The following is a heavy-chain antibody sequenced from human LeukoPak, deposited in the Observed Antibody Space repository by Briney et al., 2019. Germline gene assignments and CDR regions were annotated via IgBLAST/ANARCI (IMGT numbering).Heavy chain of an antibody. CDR3: ARDYYYDSSGSFDY. J-gene: IGHJ4*02. Sequence: ASVKVSCKASGGTFSSYAISWVRQAPGQGLEWMGGIIPIFGTANYAQKFQGRVTITADKSTSTAYMELSSLRSEDTAVYYCARDYYYDSSGSFDYWGQGTLVTVSS. V-gene: IGHV1-69*06. CDR1: GGTFSSYA. D-gene: IGHD3-22*01. CDR2: IIPIFGTA.